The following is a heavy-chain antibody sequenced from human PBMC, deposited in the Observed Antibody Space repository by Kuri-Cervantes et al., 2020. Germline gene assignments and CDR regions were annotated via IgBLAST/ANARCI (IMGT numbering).Heavy chain of an antibody. CDR1: GASISSGDSY. J-gene: IGHJ4*02. D-gene: IGHD3-22*01. V-gene: IGHV4-30-4*08. CDR3: ARHDISGTLDY. Sequence: SETLSLTCTVSGASISSGDSYWSWIRQPPGKGLEWIGYIYSTGIIYYNPSLKSRVTISIDTPKNQFSLKLGSVTAADTAVYYCARHDISGTLDYWGQGTLVTVSS. CDR2: IYSTGII.